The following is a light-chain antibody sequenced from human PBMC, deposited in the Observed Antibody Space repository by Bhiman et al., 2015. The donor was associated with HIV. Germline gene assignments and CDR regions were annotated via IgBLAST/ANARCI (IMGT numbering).Light chain of an antibody. CDR3: QVWENSGDFPLWV. Sequence: SYELTQPPSVSVAPGKTATITCGGDNIGSKSVHWYQHKPGQAPILVISYDADRPSGIPERFSGSNSGNTATLTISGVEAGDEADFYCQVWENSGDFPLWVFGGGTKLTVL. J-gene: IGLJ3*02. CDR2: YDA. V-gene: IGLV3-21*01. CDR1: NIGSKS.